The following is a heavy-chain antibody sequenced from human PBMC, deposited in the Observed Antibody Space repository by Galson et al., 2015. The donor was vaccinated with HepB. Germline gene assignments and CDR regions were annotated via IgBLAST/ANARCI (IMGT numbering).Heavy chain of an antibody. J-gene: IGHJ3*02. CDR2: IYPSDSDT. CDR3: GRQSGLEIEWFGELLTPGGDAFDI. Sequence: QSGAEVKKPGESLKISCKSSGYRFTSYWIGWVRQMPGKGLEWMGIIYPSDSDTRYSPSFQGQVTISADKSISTAYLQWSSLKASDTAMYYCGRQSGLEIEWFGELLTPGGDAFDIWGQGTMVTVSS. V-gene: IGHV5-51*01. CDR1: GYRFTSYW. D-gene: IGHD3-10*01.